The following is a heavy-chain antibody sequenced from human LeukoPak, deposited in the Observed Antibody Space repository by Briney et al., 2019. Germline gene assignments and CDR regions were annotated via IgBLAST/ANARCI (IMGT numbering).Heavy chain of an antibody. J-gene: IGHJ4*02. Sequence: GGSLRLSCAGPGFVFSSFEMNWVRQAPGKGLEWVSYISRSGDNVYYADSVKGRFTISRDNAKNSLYLQMNSLREEDTALYYCARGTTINNFDYWGQGTLVTVSS. D-gene: IGHD5-12*01. CDR2: ISRSGDNV. CDR3: ARGTTINNFDY. CDR1: GFVFSSFE. V-gene: IGHV3-48*03.